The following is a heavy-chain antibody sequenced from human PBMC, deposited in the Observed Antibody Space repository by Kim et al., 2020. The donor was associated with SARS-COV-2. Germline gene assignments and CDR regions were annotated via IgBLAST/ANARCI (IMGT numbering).Heavy chain of an antibody. CDR3: ARDPDTAMVPLDY. J-gene: IGHJ4*02. CDR1: GYTFTGYY. CDR2: INPNSGGT. D-gene: IGHD5-18*01. Sequence: ASVKVSCKASGYTFTGYYMHWVRQAPGQGLEWMGWINPNSGGTNYAQKFQGRVTMTRDTSISTAYMELSRLRSDDTAVYYCARDPDTAMVPLDYWGQGTLVTVSS. V-gene: IGHV1-2*02.